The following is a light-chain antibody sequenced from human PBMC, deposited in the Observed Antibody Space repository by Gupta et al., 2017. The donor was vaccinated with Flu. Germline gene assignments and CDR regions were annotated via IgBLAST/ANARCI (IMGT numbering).Light chain of an antibody. CDR2: AAS. CDR1: QGISSY. J-gene: IGKJ1*01. CDR3: QQEDSYPST. V-gene: IGKV1-8*01. Sequence: PSSFSASTGDRVTITCRASQGISSYLAWYQQKPGKAPKLLIYAASTLQSGVPSRFSGSRSGTDFTLTISCLQSEDFATYYGQQEDSYPSTFGQGTKVEIK.